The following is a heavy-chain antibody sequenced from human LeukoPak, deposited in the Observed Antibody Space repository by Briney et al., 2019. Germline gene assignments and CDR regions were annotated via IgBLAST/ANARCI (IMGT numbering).Heavy chain of an antibody. J-gene: IGHJ6*03. CDR1: GYTFTGYF. CDR2: INSNSGDT. V-gene: IGHV1-2*02. D-gene: IGHD3/OR15-3a*01. Sequence: ALVKVSCKASGYTFTGYFIHWVRQAPGQGLEWMGWINSNSGDTNYAQKFQGKVAMTTDTSISTAYMELSRLRSDDTAVYYCARVLYDFWSGSPPSDYYMDVWGKGTTVIVSS. CDR3: ARVLYDFWSGSPPSDYYMDV.